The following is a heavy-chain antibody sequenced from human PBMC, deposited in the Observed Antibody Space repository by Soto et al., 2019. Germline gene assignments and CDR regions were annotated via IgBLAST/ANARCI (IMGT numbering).Heavy chain of an antibody. D-gene: IGHD3-22*01. CDR2: IYYSGST. CDR1: GGSISSGDYY. J-gene: IGHJ6*02. CDR3: ARELRVVVITTKYYYGMDV. V-gene: IGHV4-30-4*01. Sequence: QVQLQESGPGLVKPSQTLSLTCTVSGGSISSGDYYWSWIRQPPGKGLEWIGYIYYSGSTYYNPSLKSRVTISVDTSKNQFSLKLSSVTAADTAVYYCARELRVVVITTKYYYGMDVWGQGTTVTVSS.